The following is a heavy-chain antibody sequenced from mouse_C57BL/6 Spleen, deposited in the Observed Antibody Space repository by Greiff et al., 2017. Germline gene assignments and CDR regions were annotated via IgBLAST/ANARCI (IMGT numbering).Heavy chain of an antibody. V-gene: IGHV1-59*01. Sequence: QVQLQQPGAELVRPGTSVKLSCKASGYTFTSYWMHWVKQRPGQGLEWIGVIDPSDSFTNYNQKFKGKATLTVDTSSSTASMPLSSLTSEDSAVYDCARGALDGTGYFDVWGTGTTVTVSS. CDR2: IDPSDSFT. CDR3: ARGALDGTGYFDV. D-gene: IGHD1-1*01. CDR1: GYTFTSYW. J-gene: IGHJ1*03.